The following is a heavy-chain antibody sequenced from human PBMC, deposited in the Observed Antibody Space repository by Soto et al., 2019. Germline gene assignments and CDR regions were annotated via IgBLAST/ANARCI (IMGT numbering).Heavy chain of an antibody. CDR3: ARLIFNAFDC. D-gene: IGHD3-3*01. Sequence: EVQLLESGGGLAQPGGSLRLSCAASGFTFSSYAMSWVRQAPGKGLEWVSSISGTGGTTYYTDSVKGRFTLSRDKSKNTVHLQMNSLRGEHTAAYYCARLIFNAFDCWAQGTMVSVSS. V-gene: IGHV3-23*01. CDR2: ISGTGGTT. CDR1: GFTFSSYA. J-gene: IGHJ3*01.